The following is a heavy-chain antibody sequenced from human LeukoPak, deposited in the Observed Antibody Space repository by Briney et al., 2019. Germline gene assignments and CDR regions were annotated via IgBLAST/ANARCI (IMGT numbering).Heavy chain of an antibody. V-gene: IGHV1-69*04. J-gene: IGHJ4*02. CDR1: GGTFSSYA. CDR2: IIPILGIA. D-gene: IGHD6-13*01. Sequence: GASVKVSCKASGGTFSSYAISWVRQAPGQGVEWMGRIIPILGIANYAQKFQGRVTITADKSTSTAYMELSSLRSEDTAVYYCASISSSAGKSFDYWGQGTLVTVSS. CDR3: ASISSSAGKSFDY.